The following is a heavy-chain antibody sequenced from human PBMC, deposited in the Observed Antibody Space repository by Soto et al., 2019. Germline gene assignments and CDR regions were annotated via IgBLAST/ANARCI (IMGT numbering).Heavy chain of an antibody. Sequence: GESLKISCKGSGYTFTSYWIGWVRQMPGKGLEWMGIIYPGDSDTRYSPSFQGQVTISADKSINTAYLQWSSLRASDTAMYYCARHVPNYYYYYGMDVWGQGTTVTVSS. V-gene: IGHV5-51*01. CDR1: GYTFTSYW. CDR3: ARHVPNYYYYYGMDV. D-gene: IGHD3-10*02. J-gene: IGHJ6*02. CDR2: IYPGDSDT.